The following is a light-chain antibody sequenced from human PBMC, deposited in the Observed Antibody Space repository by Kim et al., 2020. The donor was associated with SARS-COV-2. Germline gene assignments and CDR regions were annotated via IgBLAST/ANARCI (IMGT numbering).Light chain of an antibody. Sequence: EVVLTQSPATLSVSRGETATLSCWTSHSVRSNLAWYQEKPGQAPRLLIYDASTRATGVPPRFRGSGSGTEFTLTISNLQSEDFAVYYCQQYNSYPLTFGGGTKVDIK. CDR2: DAS. CDR1: HSVRSN. CDR3: QQYNSYPLT. V-gene: IGKV3-15*01. J-gene: IGKJ4*01.